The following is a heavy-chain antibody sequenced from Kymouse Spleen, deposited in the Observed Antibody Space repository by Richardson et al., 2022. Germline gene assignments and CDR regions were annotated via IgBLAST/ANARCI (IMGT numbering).Heavy chain of an antibody. CDR2: IKSKTDGGTT. CDR1: GFTFSNAW. CDR3: TTLYCSSTSCYYYYYGMDV. V-gene: IGHV3-15*01. Sequence: EVQLVESGGGLVKPGGSLRLSCAASGFTFSNAWMSWVRQAPGKGLEWVGRIKSKTDGGTTDYAAPVKGRFTISRDDSKNTLYLQMNSLKTEDTAVYYCTTLYCSSTSCYYYYYGMDVWGQGTTVTVSS. D-gene: IGHD2-2*02. J-gene: IGHJ6*02.